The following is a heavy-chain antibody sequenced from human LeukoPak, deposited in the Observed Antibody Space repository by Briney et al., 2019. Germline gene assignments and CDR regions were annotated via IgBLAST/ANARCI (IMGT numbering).Heavy chain of an antibody. CDR3: ARDNDYHMDV. CDR2: IKQGGSGR. Sequence: GGSLRLSCAASGYTFSNAWMSWVRQAPGKGLEWVATIKQGGSGRNYVDSVKGRFIISRDSAKKSLYLQMNSLRAEDTAVYYCARDNDYHMDVWGKGTTVIVSS. J-gene: IGHJ6*03. CDR1: GYTFSNAW. V-gene: IGHV3-7*01. D-gene: IGHD1-1*01.